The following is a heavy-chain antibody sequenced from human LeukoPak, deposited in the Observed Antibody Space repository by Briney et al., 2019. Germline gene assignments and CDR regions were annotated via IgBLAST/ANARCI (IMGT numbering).Heavy chain of an antibody. CDR2: INPNSGGT. J-gene: IGHJ5*02. D-gene: IGHD3-3*01. Sequence: ASVKVSCKASGYTFTGYYMHWVRQAPGQGLEWMGWINPNSGGTNYAQKFQGRVTMTRDTSISTAYMELSRLRSDDTAVYYCARVIGYYDFWSGYSVGPPANWFDPWGQGTLVTVSS. CDR1: GYTFTGYY. V-gene: IGHV1-2*02. CDR3: ARVIGYYDFWSGYSVGPPANWFDP.